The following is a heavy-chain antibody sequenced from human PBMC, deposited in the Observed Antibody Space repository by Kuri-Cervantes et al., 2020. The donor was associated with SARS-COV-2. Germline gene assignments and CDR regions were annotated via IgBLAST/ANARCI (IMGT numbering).Heavy chain of an antibody. CDR1: GGSISSYY. D-gene: IGHD5-12*01. CDR3: ARRRGYSGYVDRPSYFDY. V-gene: IGHV4-39*01. CDR2: IYYSGST. J-gene: IGHJ4*02. Sequence: ESLKISCTVSGGSISSYYWSWIRQPPGKGLEWIGSIYYSGSTYYNPSLKSRVTISVDTSKNQFSLKLSSVTAADTAVYYCARRRGYSGYVDRPSYFDYWGQGTLVTVSS.